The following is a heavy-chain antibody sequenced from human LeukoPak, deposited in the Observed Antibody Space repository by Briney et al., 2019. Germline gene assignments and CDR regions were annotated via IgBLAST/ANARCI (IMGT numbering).Heavy chain of an antibody. Sequence: ASVKVSCKASGYTFTSYDINWVRQATGQGLEWMGWINPNSGNTDYAQKFQGRVTMTTNTSISTAYMELSSLRSEDTAVYYCAISTYYYGSGSFTGAFDIWGQGTMVTVSS. V-gene: IGHV1-8*01. J-gene: IGHJ3*02. CDR2: INPNSGNT. CDR3: AISTYYYGSGSFTGAFDI. CDR1: GYTFTSYD. D-gene: IGHD3-10*01.